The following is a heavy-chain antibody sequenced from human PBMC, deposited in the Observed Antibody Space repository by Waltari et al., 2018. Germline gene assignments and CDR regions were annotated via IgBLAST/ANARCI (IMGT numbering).Heavy chain of an antibody. Sequence: EVQLVESGGGLVQPGGSLKLSCAASGFTFSAYRMHWVRQAPGKGRVWVSLINADGRATLYADSVKGRFTMSRDNAKDTLYLQMNSLRGEDTAVYYCAIQISGVVFWGQGTLVTVSS. D-gene: IGHD3-3*01. J-gene: IGHJ4*02. CDR1: GFTFSAYR. V-gene: IGHV3-74*01. CDR2: INADGRAT. CDR3: AIQISGVVF.